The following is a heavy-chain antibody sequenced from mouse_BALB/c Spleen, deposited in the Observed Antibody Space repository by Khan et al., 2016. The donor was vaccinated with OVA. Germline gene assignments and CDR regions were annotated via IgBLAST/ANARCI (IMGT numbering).Heavy chain of an antibody. CDR2: IYPGNSDT. CDR1: GYTFTSYW. J-gene: IGHJ3*01. V-gene: IGHV1-5*01. CDR3: TREGQRNPVSFAY. Sequence: VQLQQSGTVLARPGASVKMSCKASGYTFTSYWMHWVKQRPGQGLEWIGAIYPGNSDTIYNQKFKGKAKMTAVTSTSTAYMELSSLKNEDSAVFYCTREGQRNPVSFAYCGQGTLVTVSA. D-gene: IGHD3-3*01.